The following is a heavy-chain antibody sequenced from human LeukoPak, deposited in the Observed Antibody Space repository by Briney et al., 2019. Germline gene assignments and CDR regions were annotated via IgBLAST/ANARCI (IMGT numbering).Heavy chain of an antibody. CDR1: GFSFGSYG. Sequence: GRSLRLSCAASGFSFGSYGMLGVRQAPGKGLEGVAFIRYGGSHQFYADPVRGRFHIPRDNPKNTQYLQMNSLRGEDTAVYFCARDSGTWFYLQDWGQGTLVTVSS. CDR3: ARDSGTWFYLQD. V-gene: IGHV3-33*01. CDR2: IRYGGSHQ. D-gene: IGHD2/OR15-2a*01. J-gene: IGHJ1*01.